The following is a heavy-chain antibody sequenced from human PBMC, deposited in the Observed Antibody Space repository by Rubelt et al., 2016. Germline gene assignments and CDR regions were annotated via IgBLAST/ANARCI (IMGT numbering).Heavy chain of an antibody. CDR3: ARSLSQTEILTPVGY. V-gene: IGHV3-30*07. J-gene: IGHJ4*02. Sequence: RGTISRDNSKNTLYLQMNSLRAEDTAVYYCARSLSQTEILTPVGYWGQGTLVTVSS. D-gene: IGHD2-15*01.